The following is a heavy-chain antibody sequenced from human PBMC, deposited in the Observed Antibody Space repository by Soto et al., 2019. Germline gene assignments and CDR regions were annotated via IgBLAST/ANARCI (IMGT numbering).Heavy chain of an antibody. V-gene: IGHV2-5*02. D-gene: IGHD3-3*01. CDR2: IYWDDDK. J-gene: IGHJ4*02. Sequence: QITLNESGPTQVNPRQTLTLTCTFSGFSLTTSGVGVGWIRQSPGKAPEWLALIYWDDDKRYSPSLKSRLTITKDTSKTQGVLPMADLDPADTATYYCAHRVLRTVFGLVTTTAIYFDFWGQGTPVAVSS. CDR3: AHRVLRTVFGLVTTTAIYFDF. CDR1: GFSLTTSGVG.